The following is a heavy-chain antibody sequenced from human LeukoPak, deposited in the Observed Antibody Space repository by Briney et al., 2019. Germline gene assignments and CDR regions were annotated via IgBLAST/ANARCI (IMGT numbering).Heavy chain of an antibody. V-gene: IGHV3-30-3*01. D-gene: IGHD3-22*01. J-gene: IGHJ4*02. CDR2: ISYDGRIK. Sequence: GGSLRLSCAASGFAFSSYAIHWVRQAPGKGLEWVSFISYDGRIKYYADSVKGRLTISRDNSKNTVSLQMNSLRAEDTAVYYCARDKIPLWDYYDSSGLLVYWGQGTLVTVSS. CDR1: GFAFSSYA. CDR3: ARDKIPLWDYYDSSGLLVY.